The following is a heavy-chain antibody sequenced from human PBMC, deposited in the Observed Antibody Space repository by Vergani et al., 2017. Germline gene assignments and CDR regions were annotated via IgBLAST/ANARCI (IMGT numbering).Heavy chain of an antibody. CDR2: IKQGGSDK. CDR3: ARDLRYWSGGSCYYYYYMDV. J-gene: IGHJ6*03. V-gene: IGHV3-7*01. Sequence: EVQLVESGGGLVQPGGSLRLSCAASGFTFSSYWMSWVRQAPGKGLEWVANIKQGGSDKYYVDSVKGRFTISRDNAKNSLYLQMNSLRAEDTAVYYCARDLRYWSGGSCYYYYYMDVWGKGTTVTXSS. CDR1: GFTFSSYW. D-gene: IGHD2-15*01.